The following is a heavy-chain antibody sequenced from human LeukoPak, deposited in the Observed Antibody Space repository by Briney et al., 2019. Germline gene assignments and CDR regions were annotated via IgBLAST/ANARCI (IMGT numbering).Heavy chain of an antibody. CDR2: ISYDGSNK. D-gene: IGHD1-26*01. CDR3: ARVRVVGATKYYFDY. V-gene: IGHV3-30-3*01. J-gene: IGHJ4*02. CDR1: GFTFSSYA. Sequence: PGGSLRLSCAASGFTFSSYAMHWVRQAPGKGLEWVAVISYDGSNKYYADSVKGRFTISRDNSKNTLYLQMNSLRSEDTAVYYCARVRVVGATKYYFDYWGQGTLVTVSS.